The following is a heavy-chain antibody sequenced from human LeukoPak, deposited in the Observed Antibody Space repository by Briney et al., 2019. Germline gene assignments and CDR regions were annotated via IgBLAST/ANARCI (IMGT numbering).Heavy chain of an antibody. J-gene: IGHJ4*02. CDR2: IKQDGSEK. Sequence: GGSLRLSCAASGFTFSTSWMSWVRQAPGKGLEWVANIKQDGSEKYYVDSVRGRFTISRDNAKNSLYLQMNSLRAEDTAVYYCARDKFGGTDYWGQGTLVTVSS. V-gene: IGHV3-7*01. D-gene: IGHD3-16*01. CDR3: ARDKFGGTDY. CDR1: GFTFSTSW.